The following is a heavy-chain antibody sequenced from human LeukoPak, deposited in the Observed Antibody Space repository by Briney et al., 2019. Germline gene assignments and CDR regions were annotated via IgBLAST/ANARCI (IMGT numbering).Heavy chain of an antibody. J-gene: IGHJ5*02. D-gene: IGHD3-10*01. CDR1: GGSFSGYY. V-gene: IGHV4-34*01. Sequence: SETLSLTCAVYGGSFSGYYWSWIRQPPGKGLEWIGEINHSGSTNYNPSLKSRVTISVVTSKNQFSLKLSSVTAADTAVYYCARGSPRGYGSGSYERSWFDPWGQGALVTVSS. CDR3: ARGSPRGYGSGSYERSWFDP. CDR2: INHSGST.